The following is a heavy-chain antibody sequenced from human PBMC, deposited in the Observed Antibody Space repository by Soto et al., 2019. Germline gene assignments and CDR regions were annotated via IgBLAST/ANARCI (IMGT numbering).Heavy chain of an antibody. CDR1: GGSISSGGYY. CDR3: ARGLWRIVGTFSGYYYDSSGYPYFDY. Sequence: SETLSLTCTVSGGSISSGGYYWSWIRQHPGKGLEWIGYIYYSGSTYYNPSLKSRVTISVDTSKNQFSLKLSSVTAADTAVYYCARGLWRIVGTFSGYYYDSSGYPYFDYWGQGTLVTVSS. D-gene: IGHD3-22*01. V-gene: IGHV4-31*03. CDR2: IYYSGST. J-gene: IGHJ4*02.